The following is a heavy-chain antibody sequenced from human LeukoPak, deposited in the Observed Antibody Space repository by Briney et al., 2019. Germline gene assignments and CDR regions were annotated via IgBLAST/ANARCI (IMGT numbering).Heavy chain of an antibody. CDR1: GFTFSNYW. Sequence: GGALRLSCAASGFTFSNYWMHWVRQGPGKGLVWVSRIRSDGTSTSYADSVKGRFTISRDNAQNILYLEMSSLRAEDTAVYYCARGGDPVKYYAEYFQYWGQGTLVTVSS. CDR3: ARGGDPVKYYAEYFQY. V-gene: IGHV3-74*01. D-gene: IGHD2-21*02. J-gene: IGHJ1*01. CDR2: IRSDGTST.